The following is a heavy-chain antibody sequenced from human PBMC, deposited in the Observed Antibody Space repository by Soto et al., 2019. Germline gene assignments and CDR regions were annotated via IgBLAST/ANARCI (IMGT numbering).Heavy chain of an antibody. V-gene: IGHV1-69*04. CDR3: AKELKDSSGYYYRSSNYGMDV. Sequence: ASVKVSCKASGGTFSSYTISWVRQAPGQGLEWMGRIIPISGLANYAQKLQGRVTITADKSTSTAYMEVSSLRSEDTAVYYCAKELKDSSGYYYRSSNYGMDVWGQGTTVTVSS. D-gene: IGHD3-22*01. CDR2: IIPISGLA. J-gene: IGHJ6*02. CDR1: GGTFSSYT.